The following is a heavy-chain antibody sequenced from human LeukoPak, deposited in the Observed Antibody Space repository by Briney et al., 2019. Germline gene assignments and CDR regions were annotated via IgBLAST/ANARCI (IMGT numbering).Heavy chain of an antibody. J-gene: IGHJ6*02. CDR3: ARDIGPERFGEDYGMDV. V-gene: IGHV1-18*01. Sequence: ASVKASCKASGYTFTSYGISWVRQAPGQGLEWMGWISAYNGNTNYAQKLQGRVTMTTDTSTSTAYMELRSLRSDDTAVYYCARDIGPERFGEDYGMDVWGQGTTVTVSS. CDR1: GYTFTSYG. CDR2: ISAYNGNT. D-gene: IGHD3-10*01.